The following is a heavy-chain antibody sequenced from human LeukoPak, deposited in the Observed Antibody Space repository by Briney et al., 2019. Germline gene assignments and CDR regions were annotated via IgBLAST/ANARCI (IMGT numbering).Heavy chain of an antibody. J-gene: IGHJ4*02. CDR2: MIPSFGTA. CDR3: ARVGDGYNLSLQPKPFDY. V-gene: IGHV1-69*01. D-gene: IGHD5-24*01. Sequence: SLKFSCKASGGTFTSYAIGWVRQAPGQGLEWMGGMIPSFGTANYAQKFQGRVTITADESTSTAYMELSSLRSEDTAVYYCARVGDGYNLSLQPKPFDYWGQGTLVTVSS. CDR1: GGTFTSYA.